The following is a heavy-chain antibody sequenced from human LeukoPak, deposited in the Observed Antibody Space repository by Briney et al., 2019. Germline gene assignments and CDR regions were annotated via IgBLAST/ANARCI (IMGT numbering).Heavy chain of an antibody. Sequence: PGGSLRLSCAASGFTFSNYWMNWVRQAPGKGLEWVANIKQDGSETRYVDSVKGRFTISRDNAKNSLFLQMNSLRADDTAVYFGARGFSGSFEYWGQGTLVTVSS. V-gene: IGHV3-7*01. CDR3: ARGFSGSFEY. J-gene: IGHJ4*02. D-gene: IGHD5-12*01. CDR2: IKQDGSET. CDR1: GFTFSNYW.